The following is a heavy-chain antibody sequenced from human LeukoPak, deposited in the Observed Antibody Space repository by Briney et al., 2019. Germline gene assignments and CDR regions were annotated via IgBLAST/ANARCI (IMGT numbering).Heavy chain of an antibody. CDR2: INHSGIT. Sequence: SETLSLTCAVYGGSFSGYYWTWIRQAPGKGLEWIGEINHSGITNYNPSLKSRVTVSVDTSKNQFPLRLSSVTAADSAVYYCARGVATADSYFQHWGQGTLVTVSS. V-gene: IGHV4-34*01. D-gene: IGHD6-13*01. CDR1: GGSFSGYY. CDR3: ARGVATADSYFQH. J-gene: IGHJ1*01.